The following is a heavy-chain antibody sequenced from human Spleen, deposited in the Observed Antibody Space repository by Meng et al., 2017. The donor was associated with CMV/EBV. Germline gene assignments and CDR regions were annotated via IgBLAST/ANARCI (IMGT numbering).Heavy chain of an antibody. CDR1: GFTFSTYA. J-gene: IGHJ4*02. CDR3: AKNLKYYYDSSGHDPSAW. CDR2: ISGSAT. Sequence: GESLKISCAASGFTFSTYAMSWVRQAPGKGLEWVSGISGSATYYADSVKGRFTISRDNSKNTLYLQMNSLRVEDTAVYYCAKNLKYYYDSSGHDPSAWWGQGTLVTVSS. D-gene: IGHD3-22*01. V-gene: IGHV3-23*01.